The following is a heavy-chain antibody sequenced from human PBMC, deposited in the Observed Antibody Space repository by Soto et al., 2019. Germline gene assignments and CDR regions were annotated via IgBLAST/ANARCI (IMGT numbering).Heavy chain of an antibody. D-gene: IGHD3-3*01. V-gene: IGHV3-7*03. CDR2: IKQDGSEK. CDR3: VREEFDFWSNYYRYFDY. Sequence: VGSLRLSCAASGFTFSSYWMSWVRQAPGKGLEWVANIKQDGSEKYYVDSVKGRFTISRDNAKNSVYLQMNSLRAEDTAVYYCVREEFDFWSNYYRYFDYWGQGTLVTVSS. CDR1: GFTFSSYW. J-gene: IGHJ4*02.